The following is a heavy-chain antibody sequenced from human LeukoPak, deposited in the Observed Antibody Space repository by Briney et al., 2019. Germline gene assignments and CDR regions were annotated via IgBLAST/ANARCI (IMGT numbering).Heavy chain of an antibody. D-gene: IGHD6-13*01. CDR2: IYSTGST. CDR3: ARQIASAGTAGFDF. V-gene: IGHV4-4*07. Sequence: SETLSLTCTVSGGSINSYYWSWIRQPAGPGLEWFGRIYSTGSTNYNPSLKSRVTMSVDTSKNQFSLRLRSVTAADTAVYYCARQIASAGTAGFDFWGQGALVTVSS. J-gene: IGHJ4*02. CDR1: GGSINSYY.